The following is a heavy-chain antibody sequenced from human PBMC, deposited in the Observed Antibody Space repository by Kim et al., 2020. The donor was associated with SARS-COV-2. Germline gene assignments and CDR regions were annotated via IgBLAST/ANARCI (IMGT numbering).Heavy chain of an antibody. J-gene: IGHJ4*02. CDR3: ARTAGITIFGVVIRGPHDY. CDR1: GGSISSSSYY. D-gene: IGHD3-3*01. Sequence: SETLSLTCTVSGGSISSSSYYWGWIRLPPGKGLEWIGSIYYSGSTYYNPSLKSRVTISVDTSKNQFSLKLSSVTAADTAVYYCARTAGITIFGVVIRGPHDYWGQGTLVTVSS. CDR2: IYYSGST. V-gene: IGHV4-39*01.